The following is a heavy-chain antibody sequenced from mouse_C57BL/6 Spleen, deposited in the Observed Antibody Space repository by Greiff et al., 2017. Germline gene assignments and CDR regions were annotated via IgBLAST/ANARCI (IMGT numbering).Heavy chain of an antibody. CDR1: GCAFSSYW. J-gene: IGHJ4*01. Sequence: VQLQQSGAELVKPGASVKISCKASGCAFSSYWMNWVKPRPGKGLEWIGQIYPGDGDTNYNGKFKGKATLTADKSSSTAYMQLSSLTSEDSAVYFCARGRYYGSSPYYAMDYWGQGTSVTVSS. V-gene: IGHV1-80*01. D-gene: IGHD1-1*01. CDR3: ARGRYYGSSPYYAMDY. CDR2: IYPGDGDT.